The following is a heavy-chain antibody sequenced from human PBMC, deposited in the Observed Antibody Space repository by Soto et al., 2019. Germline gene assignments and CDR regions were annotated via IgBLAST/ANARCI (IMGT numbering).Heavy chain of an antibody. J-gene: IGHJ3*02. CDR2: IVVGSDNT. D-gene: IGHD4-17*01. CDR1: GYTFTRSV. V-gene: IGHV1-58*01. CDR3: AAADFGDYLRAFDI. Sequence: QMQLVQSRAEVKKTGTSVKVSCKASGYTFTRSVVQWVRQARGQRLEWIGWIVVGSDNTKYAQEFQERVTITRDMSTSTAYMEMSSLRSEDTAVYYCAAADFGDYLRAFDIWGQGTMVTVSS.